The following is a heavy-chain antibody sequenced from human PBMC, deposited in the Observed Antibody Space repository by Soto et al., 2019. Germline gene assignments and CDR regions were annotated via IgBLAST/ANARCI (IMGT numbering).Heavy chain of an antibody. CDR2: VSYDGTNK. D-gene: IGHD3-10*01. CDR1: GFTFNNFA. Sequence: QVQLVESGGGVVQPGRSLRLSCAASGFTFNNFAMHWVRQAPGKGLEWVAVVSYDGTNKYYTDSVNGGFTISRDNSKNSIYLQMNRLRTEDTAVYYCARSEYLALGNSGSSEYWGQGTLVTVSS. J-gene: IGHJ4*02. CDR3: ARSEYLALGNSGSSEY. V-gene: IGHV3-30*10.